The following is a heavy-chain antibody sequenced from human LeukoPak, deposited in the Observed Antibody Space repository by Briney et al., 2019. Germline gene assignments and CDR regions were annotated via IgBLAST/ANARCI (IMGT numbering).Heavy chain of an antibody. Sequence: ASVKVSCKASGYTFTSYYMHWVRQAPGQGLEWMGIINPNGGSTSYAQKFQGRGTMTRDTSTSTVYMELSSLKSEDTAVYYCARDDRFDYYDRSGYAMDVWGQGTTVTVSS. CDR3: ARDDRFDYYDRSGYAMDV. V-gene: IGHV1-46*01. D-gene: IGHD3-22*01. CDR2: INPNGGST. J-gene: IGHJ6*02. CDR1: GYTFTSYY.